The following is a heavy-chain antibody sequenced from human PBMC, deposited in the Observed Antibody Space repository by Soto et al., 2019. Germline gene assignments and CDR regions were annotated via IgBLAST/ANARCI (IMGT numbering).Heavy chain of an antibody. J-gene: IGHJ4*02. V-gene: IGHV3-11*01. Sequence: GGSLRLSCVASGFTFSDYYISWVRQAPWKGLEWVSYIHSSGTTLYYADSVKGRFTISRDNAKNSLYLQMNSLRAEDTAVYYCARDPDTSSKIDYWGQGTLVPVSS. D-gene: IGHD2-2*01. CDR3: ARDPDTSSKIDY. CDR1: GFTFSDYY. CDR2: IHSSGTTL.